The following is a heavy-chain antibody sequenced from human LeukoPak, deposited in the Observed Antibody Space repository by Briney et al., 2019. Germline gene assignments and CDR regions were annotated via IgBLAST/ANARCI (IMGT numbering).Heavy chain of an antibody. J-gene: IGHJ5*02. V-gene: IGHV4-39*01. D-gene: IGHD2-15*01. CDR2: IYYSGST. Sequence: SETLSLTCTVSGGSISSGGYYWSWIRQHPGKGLEWIGYIYYSGSTYYNPSLKSRVTISVDTSKNQFSLKLSSVTAADTAVYYCARQVGDGGKPNWFDPWGQGTLVTVSS. CDR3: ARQVGDGGKPNWFDP. CDR1: GGSISSGGYY.